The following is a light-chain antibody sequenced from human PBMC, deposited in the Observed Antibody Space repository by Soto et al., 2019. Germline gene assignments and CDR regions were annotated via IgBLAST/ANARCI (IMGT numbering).Light chain of an antibody. Sequence: EIVWTQSPGTLSLSPGERASLSCRASQAVGGTYLAWYQHKPGQAPRLLIYGASNRAAGIPDRFGGSGSGTDFTLTISRLEPEDFAVYYCQQYGSSPQITFGQGTRLEIK. V-gene: IGKV3-20*01. CDR3: QQYGSSPQIT. CDR2: GAS. CDR1: QAVGGTY. J-gene: IGKJ5*01.